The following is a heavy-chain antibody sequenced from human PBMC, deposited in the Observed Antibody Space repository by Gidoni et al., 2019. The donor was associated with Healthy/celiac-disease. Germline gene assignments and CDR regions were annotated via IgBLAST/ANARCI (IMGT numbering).Heavy chain of an antibody. J-gene: IGHJ6*04. Sequence: RFTISRDNAKNSLYLQMNSLRAEDTAVYYCARDLGRITMVRGSMDVWGKGTTVTVSS. CDR3: ARDLGRITMVRGSMDV. V-gene: IGHV3-11*06. D-gene: IGHD3-10*01.